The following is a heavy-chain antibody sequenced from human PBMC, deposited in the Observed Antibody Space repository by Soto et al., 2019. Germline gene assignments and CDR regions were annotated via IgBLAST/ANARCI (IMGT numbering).Heavy chain of an antibody. J-gene: IGHJ6*02. D-gene: IGHD2-15*01. CDR2: IYYTGIT. CDR1: GGSISTGTYF. CDR3: ARVHCSGGSCYSDYYYGMDV. Sequence: PSETLSLTCTVSGGSISTGTYFWSWVRQRPGEGLEWIGNIYYTGITYYNLSLKSRVAISVDTSKNHFSLTLSSLTAADTAVYYCARVHCSGGSCYSDYYYGMDVWGQGTTVTVSS. V-gene: IGHV4-31*03.